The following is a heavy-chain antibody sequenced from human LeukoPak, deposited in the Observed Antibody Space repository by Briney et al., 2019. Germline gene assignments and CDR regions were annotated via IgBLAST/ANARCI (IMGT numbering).Heavy chain of an antibody. D-gene: IGHD3-16*01. CDR3: AREVGRARGWGGDAFDI. CDR1: GYTFTSYY. CDR2: INPNSGGT. V-gene: IGHV1-2*02. J-gene: IGHJ3*02. Sequence: WASVKVSCKASGYTFTSYYMHWVRQAPGQGLEWMGWINPNSGGTNYAQKFQGRVTMTRDTSISTAYMELSRLRSDDTAVYYCAREVGRARGWGGDAFDIWGQGTMVTVSS.